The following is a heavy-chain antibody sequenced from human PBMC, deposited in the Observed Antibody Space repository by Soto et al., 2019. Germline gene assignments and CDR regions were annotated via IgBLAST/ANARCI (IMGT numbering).Heavy chain of an antibody. J-gene: IGHJ6*02. CDR1: GGTFRSYS. Sequence: QVQLVQSGAEVKKPGSSVKVSCKASGGTFRSYSISWVRQAPGQGLEWMGGIIPIFDITNYAQKFQGRVTITADESTSTAYMELISLGSDDTAVYYCARPYEGGYSSNHHYYYALDVWGQGTTVTV. CDR3: ARPYEGGYSSNHHYYYALDV. D-gene: IGHD3-22*01. V-gene: IGHV1-69*01. CDR2: IIPIFDIT.